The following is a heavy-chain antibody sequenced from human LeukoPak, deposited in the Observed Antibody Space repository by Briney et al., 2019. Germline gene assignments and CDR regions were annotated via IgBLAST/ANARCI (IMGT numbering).Heavy chain of an antibody. Sequence: GGSLRLSCAASGFTFSSYAMSWVRQAPGKGLEWVSAISGSGGSTYYADSVKGRFTISRDNSKNTLYLQMNSLRAEDTAVYYCAKVCYYDSSGHLDYWGQGTLVTVSS. CDR1: GFTFSSYA. CDR3: AKVCYYDSSGHLDY. J-gene: IGHJ4*02. CDR2: ISGSGGST. D-gene: IGHD3-22*01. V-gene: IGHV3-23*01.